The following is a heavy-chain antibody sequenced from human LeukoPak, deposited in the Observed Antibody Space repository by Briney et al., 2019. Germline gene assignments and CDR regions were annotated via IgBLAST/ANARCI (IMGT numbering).Heavy chain of an antibody. Sequence: PGGSLRLSCAASGFTFSTYTMSWVRQPPGKGLEWVSAISGRDDSTYYADSVKGRFTISRDNSKNTQSLQMNSLRAEDTAVYYCLGYCSGGNCYSGGYWGQGTLVTASS. V-gene: IGHV3-23*01. CDR1: GFTFSTYT. D-gene: IGHD2-15*01. CDR2: ISGRDDST. CDR3: LGYCSGGNCYSGGY. J-gene: IGHJ4*02.